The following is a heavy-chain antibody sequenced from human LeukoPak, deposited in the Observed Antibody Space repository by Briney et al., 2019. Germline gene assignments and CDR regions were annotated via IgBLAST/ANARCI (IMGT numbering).Heavy chain of an antibody. D-gene: IGHD3-10*01. Sequence: GGSLRLSCAASGFTFSSYWVHWVRQAPGKGLVWVSRSNSDGSSTSYADSVKGRFTISRDNAKNTLYLQMNSLRAEETAVYYCARPLGKASYYVSGTIPCWGQGTLVTVSS. CDR1: GFTFSSYW. J-gene: IGHJ4*02. CDR3: ARPLGKASYYVSGTIPC. V-gene: IGHV3-74*01. CDR2: SNSDGSST.